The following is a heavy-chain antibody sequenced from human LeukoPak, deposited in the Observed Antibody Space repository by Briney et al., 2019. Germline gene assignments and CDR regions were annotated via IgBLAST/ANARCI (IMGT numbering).Heavy chain of an antibody. CDR1: GGSVSSGSYY. D-gene: IGHD6-13*01. Sequence: SETLSLTCTVSGGSVSSGSYYWSWIRQPPGKGLEWVGYIYYGGSTNYNPSLKTRVTISLDTYKNQFSRKLCSVTTAATAVYYCARGLRIAAGIWFDPWGQGTLVTVSS. J-gene: IGHJ5*02. V-gene: IGHV4-61*01. CDR3: ARGLRIAAGIWFDP. CDR2: IYYGGST.